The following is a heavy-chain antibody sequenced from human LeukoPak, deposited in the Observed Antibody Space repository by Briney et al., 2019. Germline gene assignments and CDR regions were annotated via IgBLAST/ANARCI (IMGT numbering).Heavy chain of an antibody. V-gene: IGHV3-21*01. CDR1: GFTFSSYC. Sequence: GGSLRLSCAASGFTFSSYCMNWVRQAPGKGLEWVSSISSSSSYIYYADSVKGRLTISRDNAKNSLYLQMNSLRAEDTAVYYCDRVRGRYQVSLDVRGQGTTVTVAS. CDR3: DRVRGRYQVSLDV. CDR2: ISSSSSYI. J-gene: IGHJ6*02. D-gene: IGHD2-2*01.